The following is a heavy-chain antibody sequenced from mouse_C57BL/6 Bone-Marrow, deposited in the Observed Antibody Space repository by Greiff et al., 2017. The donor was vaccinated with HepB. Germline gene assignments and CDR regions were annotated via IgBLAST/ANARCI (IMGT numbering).Heavy chain of an antibody. CDR2: ISSGSSTI. CDR1: GFTFSDYG. V-gene: IGHV5-17*01. Sequence: EVQRVESGGGLVKPGGSLKLSCAASGFTFSDYGMHWVRQAPEKGLEWVAYISSGSSTIYYADTVKGRFTISRDNAKNTLFLQMTSLRSEDTAMYYCARGYYGSSYWYFDVWGTGTTVTVSS. D-gene: IGHD1-1*01. CDR3: ARGYYGSSYWYFDV. J-gene: IGHJ1*03.